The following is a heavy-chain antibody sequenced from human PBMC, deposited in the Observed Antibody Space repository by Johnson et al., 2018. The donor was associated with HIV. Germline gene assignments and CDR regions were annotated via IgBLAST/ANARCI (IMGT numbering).Heavy chain of an antibody. D-gene: IGHD6-6*01. CDR3: AKDSVREYSSSSYAFDI. CDR1: GFTFSSYA. CDR2: ISYDGSNK. Sequence: VQLMESGGGVVQPGGSLRLSCAASGFTFSSYAMHWVRQAPGKGLEWVAVISYDGSNKYYADSVKARFAISRDNSKNTLYLQINSLRAEDTAVYYCAKDSVREYSSSSYAFDIWGQGTMVTVSS. J-gene: IGHJ3*02. V-gene: IGHV3-30*09.